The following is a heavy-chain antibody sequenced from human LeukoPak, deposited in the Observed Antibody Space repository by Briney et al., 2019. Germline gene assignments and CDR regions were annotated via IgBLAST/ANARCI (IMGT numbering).Heavy chain of an antibody. CDR2: KSYDGNKQ. CDR3: ARAEGYCSGPTCYSRWFDP. Sequence: QSGGSLRLSCAASGFSFSTSTIHWVRQAPGKGLEWVAMKSYDGNKQFYADSVRGRFSISGDNTKNTVSLQMDSVRAEDTAVYYCARAEGYCSGPTCYSRWFDPWGQGTLVTVSS. CDR1: GFSFSTST. J-gene: IGHJ5*02. V-gene: IGHV3-30-3*01. D-gene: IGHD2-15*01.